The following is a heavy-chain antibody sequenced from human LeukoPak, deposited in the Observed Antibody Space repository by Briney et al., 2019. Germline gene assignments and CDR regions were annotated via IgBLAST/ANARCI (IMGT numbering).Heavy chain of an antibody. CDR3: AREDLLRLRYYAFHI. CDR1: GFTVSNNY. V-gene: IGHV3-66*01. J-gene: IGHJ3*02. Sequence: QPGGSLRLSCAASGFTVSNNYMSWVRQAPGKGLEWVSVIYSGGSTYYADSVKGRFTISRDNSKNTLYLQMDSLRAEDTAVYYCAREDLLRLRYYAFHIWGQGTMVTVSS. CDR2: IYSGGST. D-gene: IGHD2-21*02.